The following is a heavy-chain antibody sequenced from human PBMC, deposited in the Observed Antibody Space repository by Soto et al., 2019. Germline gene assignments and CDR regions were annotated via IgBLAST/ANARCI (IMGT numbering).Heavy chain of an antibody. V-gene: IGHV4-59*01. J-gene: IGHJ4*02. CDR3: ARYRREAVAGYTLDN. CDR2: VYNSGST. D-gene: IGHD6-13*01. CDR1: GGSISSNY. Sequence: SETLSLTCTVSGGSISSNYWTWIRQPPGKGLEWIGHVYNSGSTNYNPSLKSRVTISEDTSKSQFSLKVNSMTAADTAVYYCARYRREAVAGYTLDNWGQGILVTVSS.